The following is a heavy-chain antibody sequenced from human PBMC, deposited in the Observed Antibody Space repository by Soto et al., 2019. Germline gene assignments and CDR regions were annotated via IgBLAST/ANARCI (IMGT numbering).Heavy chain of an antibody. CDR1: GGIFTNNA. D-gene: IGHD5-18*01. CDR3: ATGGHNDGYSFYHSMDV. Sequence: QVQVVQSGAEVKKPGSSVKVSCKVSGGIFTNNAISWVRQAPGQGLEWLGGVIPLFDTAYYAQIFRGRLRISADGATSPAYMELSGLTSADTAVYFCATGGHNDGYSFYHSMDVWGQGATVTVS. CDR2: VIPLFDTA. V-gene: IGHV1-69*01. J-gene: IGHJ6*02.